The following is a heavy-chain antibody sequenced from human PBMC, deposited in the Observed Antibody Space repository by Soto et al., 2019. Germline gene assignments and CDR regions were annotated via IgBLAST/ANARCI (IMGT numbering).Heavy chain of an antibody. V-gene: IGHV3-30*18. D-gene: IGHD3-9*01. J-gene: IGHJ4*02. Sequence: GGSLRLSCAASGFTFSSYGMHWVRQAPGKGLEWVAVISYDGSNKYYADSVKGRFTISGDNSKNTLYLQMNSLRAEDTAVYYCAKVRNGVLRYFDWGYLDYWGQGTLVTVSS. CDR3: AKVRNGVLRYFDWGYLDY. CDR1: GFTFSSYG. CDR2: ISYDGSNK.